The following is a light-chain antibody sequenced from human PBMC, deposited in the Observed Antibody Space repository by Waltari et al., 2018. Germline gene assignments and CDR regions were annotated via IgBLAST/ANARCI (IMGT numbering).Light chain of an antibody. V-gene: IGKV1-39*01. CDR3: QQSYSTPYT. CDR2: AAS. J-gene: IGKJ2*01. CDR1: QSITNY. Sequence: DIQMTQSPSSLSAFVGDRVTITCRASQSITNYLNWYQEKPGKAPKLLIYAASGLQGGVPSRFSGSGSGTDFTLTISSLQAEDFATYYCQQSYSTPYTFGQGTKLEIK.